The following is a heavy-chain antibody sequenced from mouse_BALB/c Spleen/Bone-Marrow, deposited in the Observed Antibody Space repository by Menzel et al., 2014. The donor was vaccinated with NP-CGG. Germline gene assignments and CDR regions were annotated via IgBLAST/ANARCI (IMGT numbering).Heavy chain of an antibody. J-gene: IGHJ3*01. CDR1: GFEFKGTH. Sequence: EVQLQQSGAELVKPGASVKLSCTASGFEFKGTHMHWVKQRPEQGLEWIGRIDPASGDTKYDPKFQGKAAITGDTSSNTAYLQLSSLTSEDTAVYYCSRDYGGTAWFAYWGQGTLVTVSA. CDR3: SRDYGGTAWFAY. V-gene: IGHV14-3*02. D-gene: IGHD1-1*01. CDR2: IDPASGDT.